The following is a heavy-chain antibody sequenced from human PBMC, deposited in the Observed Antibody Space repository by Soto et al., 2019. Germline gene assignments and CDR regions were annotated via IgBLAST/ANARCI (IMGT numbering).Heavy chain of an antibody. V-gene: IGHV3-30*18. D-gene: IGHD6-19*01. CDR2: ISYDGSNK. CDR1: GFTFSSYG. CDR3: AKDRLLAVAGTFDY. Sequence: PGGSLRLSCAASGFTFSSYGMHWVRQAPGKGLEWVAVISYDGSNKYYADSVKGRFTISRDNSKNTLYLQMNSLRAEDTAVYYCAKDRLLAVAGTFDYWGQGTLVTVSS. J-gene: IGHJ4*02.